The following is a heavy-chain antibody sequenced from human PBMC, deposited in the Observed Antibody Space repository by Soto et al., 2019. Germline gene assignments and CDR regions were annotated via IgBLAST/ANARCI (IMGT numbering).Heavy chain of an antibody. J-gene: IGHJ4*02. CDR3: ARGWCEKYSSSCEETFDY. Sequence: GESLKISCKGSGYSFTSYWIGWVRQMPGKGLEWMGIIYPGDSDTRYSPSFQGQVTISADKSISTAYLQWSSLKASDTAMYYCARGWCEKYSSSCEETFDYWGQGTLVTVSS. CDR1: GYSFTSYW. V-gene: IGHV5-51*01. D-gene: IGHD6-13*01. CDR2: IYPGDSDT.